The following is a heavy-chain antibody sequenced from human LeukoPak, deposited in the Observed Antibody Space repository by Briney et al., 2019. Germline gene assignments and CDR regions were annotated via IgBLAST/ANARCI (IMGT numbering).Heavy chain of an antibody. V-gene: IGHV3-48*02. CDR3: ARDLSGDYGMDV. CDR1: GFTVSSNY. J-gene: IGHJ6*02. CDR2: ISSSSNTI. Sequence: GGSLRLSCAASGFTVSSNYMSWARQAPGKGLEWVSYISSSSNTIYYADSVKGRFTISRDNAKNSLYLQMNSLRDEDTAVYYCARDLSGDYGMDVWGQGTTVTVSS. D-gene: IGHD3-10*01.